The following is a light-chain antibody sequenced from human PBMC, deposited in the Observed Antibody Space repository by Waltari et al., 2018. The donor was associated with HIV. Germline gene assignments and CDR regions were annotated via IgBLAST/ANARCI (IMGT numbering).Light chain of an antibody. J-gene: IGLJ3*02. V-gene: IGLV1-40*01. CDR3: QSYDSSLSGSRV. Sequence: QSVLTQPPSVSGAPGQRVTISCTGNRSNIGADSDVHWYQQLPGTAPKLLIYNNNRPSGVPDRFSGSKSGTSASLAITGLRAEDEAYYFCQSYDSSLSGSRVFGGGTKLTVL. CDR2: NN. CDR1: RSNIGADSD.